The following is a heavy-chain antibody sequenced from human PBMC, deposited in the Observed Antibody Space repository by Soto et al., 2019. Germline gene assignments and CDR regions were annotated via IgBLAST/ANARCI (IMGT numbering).Heavy chain of an antibody. CDR1: GFTFSSYW. Sequence: GESLKISCAASGFTFSSYWMTWVRQAPGKGLEWVANIKQDGSEKYYVDSVKGRFTISRDNAKNSLYLQMNSLRAEDSAVYYCAREYAFLEWLLKENYYYYGMDVWGQGTTVTVSS. D-gene: IGHD3-3*02. CDR2: IKQDGSEK. CDR3: AREYAFLEWLLKENYYYYGMDV. J-gene: IGHJ6*02. V-gene: IGHV3-7*01.